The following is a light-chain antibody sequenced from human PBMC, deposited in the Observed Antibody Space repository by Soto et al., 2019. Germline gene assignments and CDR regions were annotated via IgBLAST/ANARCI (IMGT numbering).Light chain of an antibody. Sequence: QSALTQPASVSGSPGQSITISCTGTSSDVGGYNYVSWYQQHPGKAPKVMIYEVSNRPSGVSNRFSASKSGNTASLTISGLQVEDEADYYCSSFTSSGTRVFGTGTKLTVL. V-gene: IGLV2-14*01. CDR2: EVS. CDR1: SSDVGGYNY. J-gene: IGLJ1*01. CDR3: SSFTSSGTRV.